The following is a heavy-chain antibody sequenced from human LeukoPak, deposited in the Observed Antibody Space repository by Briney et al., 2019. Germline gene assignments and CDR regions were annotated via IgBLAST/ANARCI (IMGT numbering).Heavy chain of an antibody. D-gene: IGHD2-15*01. Sequence: GGSLRLSCAASGFTFSSDEMNWVRQAPGKGLEWVSYISSSGSTIYYADSVKGRFTISRDNAKNSLYLQMNSLRAEDTAVYYCARRYSSGGSCYFDYWGQGALVTVSS. CDR1: GFTFSSDE. V-gene: IGHV3-48*03. CDR2: ISSSGSTI. J-gene: IGHJ4*02. CDR3: ARRYSSGGSCYFDY.